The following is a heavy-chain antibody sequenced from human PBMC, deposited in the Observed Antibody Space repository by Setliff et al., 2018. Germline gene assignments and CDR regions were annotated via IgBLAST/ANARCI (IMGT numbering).Heavy chain of an antibody. V-gene: IGHV3-33*01. CDR3: ARVGLSGTSGYYYYMDV. D-gene: IGHD1-20*01. CDR1: GFTFSSYG. CDR2: IWYDGTNK. J-gene: IGHJ6*03. Sequence: PGGSRRLSCAASGFTFSSYGMHWVRQAPGKGLEWVAVIWYDGTNKFYADSVKGRFTISRDISKDTLYLQMNSLRAEDTAVYYCARVGLSGTSGYYYYMDVWGKGTTVTVSS.